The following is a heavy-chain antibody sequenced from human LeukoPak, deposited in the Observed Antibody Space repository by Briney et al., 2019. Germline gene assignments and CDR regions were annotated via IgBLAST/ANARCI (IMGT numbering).Heavy chain of an antibody. Sequence: SETLSLTCAVYGXSFSGYYWSWIRQPPGKGQEWIGEINHSGSTNYNPSLKSRVTISVDTSKNQFSLKLSSVTAADTAVYYCARGVWYCSGGSCYRYFDLWGRGTLVTVSS. V-gene: IGHV4-34*01. J-gene: IGHJ2*01. CDR1: GXSFSGYY. CDR3: ARGVWYCSGGSCYRYFDL. D-gene: IGHD2-15*01. CDR2: INHSGST.